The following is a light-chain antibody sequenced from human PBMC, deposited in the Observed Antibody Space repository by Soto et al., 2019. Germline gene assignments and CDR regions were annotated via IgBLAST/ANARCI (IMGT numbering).Light chain of an antibody. V-gene: IGLV1-40*01. CDR1: ISDILAGYY. CDR2: GNS. J-gene: IGLJ1*01. CDR3: QSYDSSMSGYV. Sequence: QSLLPHPPSVSRAPGDSLTISFTGSISDILAGYYVHWHQQLPGTAPKLLIYGNSNRPSGVPDRFSGSKSGTSASLEITVLQAEDEADYYCQSYDSSMSGYVFGTGTKVTAL.